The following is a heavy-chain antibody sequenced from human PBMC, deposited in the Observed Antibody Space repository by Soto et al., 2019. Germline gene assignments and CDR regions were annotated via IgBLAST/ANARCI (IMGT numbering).Heavy chain of an antibody. J-gene: IGHJ6*02. CDR3: ARARFDSWSQIYYGLDV. D-gene: IGHD3-3*01. Sequence: SETLSLTCAVYGGSVSGYYWTWLRQPPGKGLEWIGEINHSGSTDYNPALKSRVTMSADTSKNQFSLRVTSVTAADTAVYYCARARFDSWSQIYYGLDVWGQGTTVTVS. CDR2: INHSGST. CDR1: GGSVSGYY. V-gene: IGHV4-34*01.